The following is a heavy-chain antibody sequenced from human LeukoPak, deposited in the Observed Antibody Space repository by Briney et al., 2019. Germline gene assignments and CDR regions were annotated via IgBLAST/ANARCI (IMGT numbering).Heavy chain of an antibody. CDR2: IKQDGSEK. CDR3: ARDLAYSSSWYEPDY. J-gene: IGHJ4*02. D-gene: IGHD6-13*01. V-gene: IGHV3-7*01. CDR1: GFTFSSYW. Sequence: GGSLRLSCAASGFTFSSYWMSWVRQAPGKGLGWVANIKQDGSEKYYVDSVKGRFTISRDNAKNSLYLQMNSLRAEDTAVYYCARDLAYSSSWYEPDYWGQGTLVTVSS.